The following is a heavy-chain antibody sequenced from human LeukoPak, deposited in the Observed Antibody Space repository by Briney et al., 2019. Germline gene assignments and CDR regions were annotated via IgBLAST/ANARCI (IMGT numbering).Heavy chain of an antibody. V-gene: IGHV1-8*01. CDR2: MNPSSGNT. CDR3: ARGSWGSGYNWFDP. CDR1: GYTFTNYD. D-gene: IGHD3-3*01. Sequence: GASVKVSCKASGYTFTNYDINWVRQATGQGLEWMGWMNPSSGNTGYAQKFQGRVTMTRNTSISTAYMELSSLRSEDTAVYYCARGSWGSGYNWFDPWGQGTLVTVSS. J-gene: IGHJ5*02.